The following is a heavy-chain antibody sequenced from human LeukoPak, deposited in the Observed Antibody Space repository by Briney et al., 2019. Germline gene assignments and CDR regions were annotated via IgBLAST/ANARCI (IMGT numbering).Heavy chain of an antibody. D-gene: IGHD3-3*01. V-gene: IGHV1-2*02. CDR1: GYTFTGYY. CDR3: ARDLPKSYYDFWSGYSYVWDY. CDR2: INPNSGGT. J-gene: IGHJ4*02. Sequence: ASVRVSCKASGYTFTGYYMHWVRQAPGQGLEWMGWINPNSGGTNYAQKFQGRVTMTRDTSISTAYMELSRLRSDDTAVYYCARDLPKSYYDFWSGYSYVWDYWGQGTLVTVSS.